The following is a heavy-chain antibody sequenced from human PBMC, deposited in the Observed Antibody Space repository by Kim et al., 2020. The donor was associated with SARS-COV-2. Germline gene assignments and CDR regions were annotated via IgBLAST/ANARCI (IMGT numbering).Heavy chain of an antibody. V-gene: IGHV4-31*03. Sequence: SETLSLTCTVSGGSISSGGYYWSWIRQHPGKGLEWIGYIYYSGSTYYNPSLKSRVTISVDTSKNQFSLKLSSVTAADTAVYYCARSGGGGSYPYYYYYGMDVWGQGTTVTVSS. CDR1: GGSISSGGYY. CDR2: IYYSGST. D-gene: IGHD1-26*01. CDR3: ARSGGGGSYPYYYYYGMDV. J-gene: IGHJ6*02.